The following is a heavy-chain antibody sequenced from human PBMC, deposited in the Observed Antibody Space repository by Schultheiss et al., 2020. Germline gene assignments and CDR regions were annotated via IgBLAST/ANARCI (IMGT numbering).Heavy chain of an antibody. J-gene: IGHJ4*02. CDR2: IYPSGST. CDR3: ARKASYFDY. Sequence: SETLSLTCAVSGGSINTDNWWNWVRQPPGKGLEWIGEIYPSGSTNYNPSLKSRVTISVDKSKNQFSLKLTSVIAADTAVYYCARKASYFDYWGQGILVTVSS. CDR1: GGSINTDNW. V-gene: IGHV4-4*02.